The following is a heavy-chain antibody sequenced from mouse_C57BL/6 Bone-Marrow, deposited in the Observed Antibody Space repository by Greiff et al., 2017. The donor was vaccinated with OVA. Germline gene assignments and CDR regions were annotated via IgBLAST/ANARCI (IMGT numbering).Heavy chain of an antibody. V-gene: IGHV3-6*01. J-gene: IGHJ4*01. D-gene: IGHD2-5*01. CDR2: ISYGGSN. Sequence: EVQLVQSGPGLVKPSQSLSLTCSVTGYSITSGYYWYLIRQLPGNILEWMGYISYGGSNTYNPSLHNRISINRDTSKNQLFLKLNSVTTEHTATYDSAREATYYSNHVYAMDYWGQGTSVTVSS. CDR3: AREATYYSNHVYAMDY. CDR1: GYSITSGYY.